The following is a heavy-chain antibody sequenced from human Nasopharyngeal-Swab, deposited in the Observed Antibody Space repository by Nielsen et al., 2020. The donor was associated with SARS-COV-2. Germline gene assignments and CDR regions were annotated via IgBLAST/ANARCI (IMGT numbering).Heavy chain of an antibody. D-gene: IGHD5-12*01. V-gene: IGHV2-26*01. CDR3: ARMMTDIVATNTPREFDY. J-gene: IGHJ4*02. Sequence: SGPTLVKPTETLTLTCTVSGISLSIPRVGVVWFRQPPGKALEWLAHIFSNDEKSYSSSLKSRLTISKDTSKSQVVLTMTYMDPVDTATYYCARMMTDIVATNTPREFDYWGQGTPVTVSS. CDR2: IFSNDEK. CDR1: GISLSIPRVG.